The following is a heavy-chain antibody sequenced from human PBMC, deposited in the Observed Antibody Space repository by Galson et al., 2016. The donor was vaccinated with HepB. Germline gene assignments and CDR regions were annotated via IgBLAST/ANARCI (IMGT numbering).Heavy chain of an antibody. D-gene: IGHD2/OR15-2a*01. J-gene: IGHJ4*02. V-gene: IGHV3-64D*06. CDR1: GFTFRSYA. CDR2: INDNGHST. Sequence: SLRLSCAASGFTFRSYAMHWVRQAPGKGLEYVSAINDNGHSTYYADSVKGRFTISRDNSKNTLYLQMNSLRPEDTAVYYCVSLDDTTGTFHAGPFDYWGQGALVTVSS. CDR3: VSLDDTTGTFHAGPFDY.